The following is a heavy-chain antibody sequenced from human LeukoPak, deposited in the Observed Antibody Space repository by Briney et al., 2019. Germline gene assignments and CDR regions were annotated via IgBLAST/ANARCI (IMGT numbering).Heavy chain of an antibody. V-gene: IGHV3-7*01. CDR2: IKEDGSEK. D-gene: IGHD6-13*01. J-gene: IGHJ3*02. CDR3: ARKFNSSWYKFAFDI. Sequence: GGSLRLSCAASGFTFNNYWMTWVRQAPGMGLEWVANIKEDGSEKYYVDSVKGRFTISRDNAKNSLYLQMNSLRAEDTAVYYCARKFNSSWYKFAFDIWGQGTMVTVSS. CDR1: GFTFNNYW.